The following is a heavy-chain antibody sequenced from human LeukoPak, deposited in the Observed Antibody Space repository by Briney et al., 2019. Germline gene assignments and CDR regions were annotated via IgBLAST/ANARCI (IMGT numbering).Heavy chain of an antibody. CDR3: ARDDYGGNSGAFDI. CDR1: GYTFTSYG. Sequence: GASVKVSCKASGYTFTSYGISWVRQAPGQGLEWMGWISAYNGNTNYAQKLQGRVTMTRDMSTSTVYMELSSLRSEDTAVYYCARDDYGGNSGAFDIWGQGTMVTVSS. D-gene: IGHD4-23*01. V-gene: IGHV1-18*01. J-gene: IGHJ3*02. CDR2: ISAYNGNT.